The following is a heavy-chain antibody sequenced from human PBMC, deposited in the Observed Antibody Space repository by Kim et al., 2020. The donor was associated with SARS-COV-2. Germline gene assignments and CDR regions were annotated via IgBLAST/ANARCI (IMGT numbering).Heavy chain of an antibody. D-gene: IGHD2-21*02. J-gene: IGHJ4*02. CDR3: ARHSLRREFDY. V-gene: IGHV4-39*01. Sequence: NYYNPPLKRRVPISVDTSKNEFSLKLSSVTAADTAVYYCARHSLRREFDYWGQGTLVTVSS. CDR2: N.